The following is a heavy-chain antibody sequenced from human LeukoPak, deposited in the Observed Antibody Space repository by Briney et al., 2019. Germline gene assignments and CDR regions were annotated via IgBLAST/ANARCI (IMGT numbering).Heavy chain of an antibody. V-gene: IGHV3-9*01. CDR1: GFTFDDYA. D-gene: IGHD5-18*01. CDR3: ARDGGDGSSFGYRFFDY. Sequence: GGSLRLSCAASGFTFDDYAVHWVRQAPGKGLEWVSSNSWNSGSIGYADSVKGRFTISRDNAKNSLYLQMNSLRVEDTALYYCARDGGDGSSFGYRFFDYWGQGTLVTVSS. CDR2: NSWNSGSI. J-gene: IGHJ4*02.